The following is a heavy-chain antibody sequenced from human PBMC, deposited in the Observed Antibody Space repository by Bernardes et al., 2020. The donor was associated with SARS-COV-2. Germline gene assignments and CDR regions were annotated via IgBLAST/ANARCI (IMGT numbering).Heavy chain of an antibody. D-gene: IGHD2-15*01. CDR1: GYSFTSYW. V-gene: IGHV5-51*01. J-gene: IGHJ6*02. CDR3: ARRRRIAATFYSGMDV. Sequence: GESLKISCKGSGYSFTSYWIGWVRQMPGKGLEWMGIIYPGDSDTRYSPSFQGQVTISADKSISTAYLQWSSLKASDTAMYYCARRRRIAATFYSGMDVWGQGTTVTVSS. CDR2: IYPGDSDT.